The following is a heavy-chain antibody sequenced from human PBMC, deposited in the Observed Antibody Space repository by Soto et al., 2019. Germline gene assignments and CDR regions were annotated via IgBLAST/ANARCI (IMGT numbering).Heavy chain of an antibody. CDR3: AREKFSIVVVPAAMVY. Sequence: ASVKVSCKASGYTFTSYGTSWVRQAPGQGLEWMGWISAYNGNTNYAQKLQGRVTMTTDTSTSTAYMELRSLRSDDTAVYYCAREKFSIVVVPAAMVYWGQGTLVTVSS. J-gene: IGHJ4*02. CDR1: GYTFTSYG. D-gene: IGHD2-2*01. CDR2: ISAYNGNT. V-gene: IGHV1-18*04.